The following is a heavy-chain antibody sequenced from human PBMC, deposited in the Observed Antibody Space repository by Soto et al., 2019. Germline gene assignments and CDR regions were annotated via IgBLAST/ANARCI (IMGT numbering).Heavy chain of an antibody. Sequence: EVQLVESGGGMVQPGGSLRVSCAASGFTLSSYSMHWVRQAPGKGLEWVSYISGSGGTIYYADSVKGRFTISRDNAKKSLSVQMNSLRDEDTAVYFCARDTGLRSSGWYYYFDFWGQGTRVTVSS. V-gene: IGHV3-48*02. CDR1: GFTLSSYS. CDR2: ISGSGGTI. CDR3: ARDTGLRSSGWYYYFDF. D-gene: IGHD6-19*01. J-gene: IGHJ4*02.